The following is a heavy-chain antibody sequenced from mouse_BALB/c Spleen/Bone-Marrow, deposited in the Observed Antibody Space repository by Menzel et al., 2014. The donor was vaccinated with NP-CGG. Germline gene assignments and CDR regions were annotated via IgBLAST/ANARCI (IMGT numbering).Heavy chain of an antibody. CDR3: ATIYYGNSYAMDY. CDR1: EFTFSDYG. Sequence: EVHLVESGGGLVQPGGSRKLSCAASEFTFSDYGMAWVRQAPGKGPEWVAFISNLAYSIYYADTVTGRFTISRENAKNTLYLEMSSLRSEDTAMYYCATIYYGNSYAMDYWGQGTSVTVSS. CDR2: ISNLAYSI. V-gene: IGHV5-15*02. D-gene: IGHD2-1*01. J-gene: IGHJ4*01.